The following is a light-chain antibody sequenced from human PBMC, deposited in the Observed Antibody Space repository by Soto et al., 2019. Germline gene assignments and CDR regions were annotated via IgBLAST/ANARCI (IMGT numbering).Light chain of an antibody. CDR1: SSDVGAYNY. CDR2: DVD. J-gene: IGLJ3*02. V-gene: IGLV2-8*01. Sequence: QSVLTQPPSASGSPGQSVTISCTGTSSDVGAYNYVSWYQQHPGKAPKLLIYDVDKRPSGVPDRFSGSKSGNTASLTVSGLQAEDEADFYCCSYAGSNTFLFGGGTKLTVL. CDR3: CSYAGSNTFL.